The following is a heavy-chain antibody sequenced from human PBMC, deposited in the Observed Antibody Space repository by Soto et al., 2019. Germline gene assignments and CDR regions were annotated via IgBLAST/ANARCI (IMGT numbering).Heavy chain of an antibody. CDR1: GFPFSSYA. CDR3: AKNYYFDS. CDR2: ISVSGGSTYSA. V-gene: IGHV3-23*01. Sequence: EVQLLDSGGGLVQPGGSLRLSCAASGFPFSSYAMSWVRQPPGKGLEWVSSISVSGGSTYSAYYADSVRGRLTISRDDSRNTMYLQMSSLRAEDAAIYYCAKNYYFDSWGQGTLFTVSS. J-gene: IGHJ4*02.